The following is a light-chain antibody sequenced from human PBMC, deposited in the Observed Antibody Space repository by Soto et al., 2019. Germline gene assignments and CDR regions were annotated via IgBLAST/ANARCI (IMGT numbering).Light chain of an antibody. CDR3: QQRISWPPTIT. CDR2: GAS. CDR1: QRVYSN. Sequence: ERCMSQSRDTLSVYPGESATLSCRASQRVYSNLAWYQQRPGQAPRLLIYGASSRATGIPARFSGSGSGTEFTLTISSLQSDDFAVYYCQQRISWPPTITFGQGTRLEIK. J-gene: IGKJ5*01. V-gene: IGKV3-15*01.